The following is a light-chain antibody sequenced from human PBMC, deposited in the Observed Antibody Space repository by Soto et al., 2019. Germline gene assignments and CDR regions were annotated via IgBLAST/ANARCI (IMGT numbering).Light chain of an antibody. CDR3: SSYTSRSTLV. CDR1: SSDVGGYNY. CDR2: EVS. J-gene: IGLJ2*01. V-gene: IGLV2-14*01. Sequence: QSAPTQPASVSGSPGQSITISCTGTSSDVGGYNYVSWYQQHPGKAPKLMIYEVSNRPSGVSNRFSGSKSGNTASLTISGLQAEDEADYYCSSYTSRSTLVFGGGTKVTVL.